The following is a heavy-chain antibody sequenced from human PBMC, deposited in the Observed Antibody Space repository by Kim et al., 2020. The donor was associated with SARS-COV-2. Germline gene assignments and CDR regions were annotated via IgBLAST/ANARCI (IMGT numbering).Heavy chain of an antibody. V-gene: IGHV3-7*03. CDR3: ARVRGYSLYYFDY. Sequence: GGSLRLSCAASGFTFSSYWMSWVRQAPGKGLEWVANIKQDGSEKYYVDSVKGRFTISRDNAKNSLYLQMNSLRAEDTTVYYCARVRGYSLYYFDYWGQGTLVTVSS. CDR1: GFTFSSYW. J-gene: IGHJ4*02. D-gene: IGHD3-22*01. CDR2: IKQDGSEK.